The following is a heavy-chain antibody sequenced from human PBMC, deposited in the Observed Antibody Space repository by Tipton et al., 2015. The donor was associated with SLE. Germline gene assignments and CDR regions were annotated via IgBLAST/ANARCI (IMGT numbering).Heavy chain of an antibody. CDR3: ARPDDSGSYAFDI. J-gene: IGHJ3*02. D-gene: IGHD3-10*01. V-gene: IGHV4-4*07. CDR1: GGSISSYY. Sequence: TLSLTCTVSGGSISSYYWSWIRQPAGKGLEWIGRIYTSGSTNYNPSLKSRVTISVDTSKNQFSLKLSSVTAADTAVYYCARPDDSGSYAFDIWGQGTMVTVSS. CDR2: IYTSGST.